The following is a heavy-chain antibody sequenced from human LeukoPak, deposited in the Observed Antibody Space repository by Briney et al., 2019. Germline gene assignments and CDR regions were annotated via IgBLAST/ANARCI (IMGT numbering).Heavy chain of an antibody. CDR2: ISGSGDTT. CDR3: AKGRGVVALGVFDY. Sequence: GGSLRLSCAASGFTFISYDMNWVRQAPGKGLQWVSGISGSGDTTYYADSVKDRFTISRDNSKNTLYLQMNTLGAEDTAVYYCAKGRGVVALGVFDYWGQGTLVTVSS. D-gene: IGHD2-15*01. V-gene: IGHV3-23*01. CDR1: GFTFISYD. J-gene: IGHJ4*02.